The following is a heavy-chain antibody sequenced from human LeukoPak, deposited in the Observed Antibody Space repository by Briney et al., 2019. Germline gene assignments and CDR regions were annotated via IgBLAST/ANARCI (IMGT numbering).Heavy chain of an antibody. D-gene: IGHD2-21*02. V-gene: IGHV7-4-1*02. CDR1: GYTFTSYA. Sequence: ASVKVSCKASGYTFTSYAMNWVRQAPGQGLEWMGWINTNTGNPTYAQGFTGRFVFSLDTSVSTAYLQISSLKAEDTAVYYCARAYCGGDCYRPHYYYGMDVWGQGTTVTVSS. CDR3: ARAYCGGDCYRPHYYYGMDV. CDR2: INTNTGNP. J-gene: IGHJ6*02.